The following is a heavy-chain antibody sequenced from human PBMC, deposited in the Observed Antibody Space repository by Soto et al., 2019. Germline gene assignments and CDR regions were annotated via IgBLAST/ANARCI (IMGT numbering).Heavy chain of an antibody. CDR3: VRDKPHNWFDP. V-gene: IGHV3-74*01. J-gene: IGHJ5*02. CDR1: GFPFSSYW. Sequence: PGGSLRVSRAASGFPFSSYWMHWVRQVPGKGLVWVSRINNDGSAATYADSVKGRFTISRDNAKNTVYLQMNSLRAEDTAVYYCVRDKPHNWFDPWGQGTPVTVSS. CDR2: INNDGSAA.